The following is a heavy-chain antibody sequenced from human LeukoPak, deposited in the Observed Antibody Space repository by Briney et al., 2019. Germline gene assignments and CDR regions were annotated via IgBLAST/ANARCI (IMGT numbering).Heavy chain of an antibody. CDR2: IYYSGST. Sequence: SETLSLTCTVSGGSISSYYWSWIRQPPEKGLERIGYIYYSGSTNYNPSLKSRVIISVDTSKNQFSLKLSSVTAADTAVYYCARHARGTIFFGGPSGWWDYWGQGTLVTVSS. J-gene: IGHJ4*02. V-gene: IGHV4-59*08. CDR1: GGSISSYY. D-gene: IGHD3-9*01. CDR3: ARHARGTIFFGGPSGWWDY.